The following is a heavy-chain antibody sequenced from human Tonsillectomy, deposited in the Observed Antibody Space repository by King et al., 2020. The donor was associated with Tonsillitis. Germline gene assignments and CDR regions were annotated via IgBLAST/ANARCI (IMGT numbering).Heavy chain of an antibody. CDR3: AKVSGLQPDYYYGMDV. J-gene: IGHJ6*02. Sequence: VQLVESGGGLVQPGGSLRLSCAASGFTFSSYAMSWVRQAPGKGLEWVSAISGSGGSTYYADSVKGRFTISRDNSKNTVYLQMNSLRAEDTAVYYCAKVSGLQPDYYYGMDVWGQGTTVTVSS. D-gene: IGHD4-11*01. CDR2: ISGSGGST. V-gene: IGHV3-23*04. CDR1: GFTFSSYA.